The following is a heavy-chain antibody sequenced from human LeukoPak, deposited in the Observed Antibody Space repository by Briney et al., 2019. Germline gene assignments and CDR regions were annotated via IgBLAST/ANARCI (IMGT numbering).Heavy chain of an antibody. V-gene: IGHV4-38-2*01. D-gene: IGHD1-26*01. CDR3: ARPGGSYYGVFDY. CDR2: IYHSGST. J-gene: IGHJ4*02. Sequence: SETLSLTCAVSGYSISSGYYWGWIRQPPGKVLWWFGSIYHSGSTYYNPSLKSRVTISGDTSKNQFSLKLSSVSAADTAVYYCARPGGSYYGVFDYWGQGTLVTVSS. CDR1: GYSISSGYY.